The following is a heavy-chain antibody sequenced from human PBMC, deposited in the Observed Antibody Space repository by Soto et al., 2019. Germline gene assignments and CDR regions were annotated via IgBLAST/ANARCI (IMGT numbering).Heavy chain of an antibody. V-gene: IGHV1-2*04. CDR2: INPNSGGT. J-gene: IGHJ5*02. CDR3: ARAKDFYFWTGYHLNWFDP. Sequence: GASVKVSCKASGGTFSGYTISWVRQAPGQGLGWMGWINPNSGGTNYAQKFQGWVTMTRDTSISTAYMELSRLRSDDTAVYYCARAKDFYFWTGYHLNWFDPLGEGPLITVS. CDR1: GGTFSGYT. D-gene: IGHD3-3*01.